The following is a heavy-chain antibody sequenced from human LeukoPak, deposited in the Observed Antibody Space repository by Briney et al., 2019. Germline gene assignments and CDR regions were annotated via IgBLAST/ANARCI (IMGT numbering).Heavy chain of an antibody. Sequence: SETLSLTCAAYGGSFSGYYWSWIRQPPGKGLEWIGEINHSGSTNYNPSLKSRVTTSVDTSKNQFSLKLSSVTAADTAVYYCTRGRYYDSSGYTFLGYWGQGTLVTVSS. J-gene: IGHJ4*02. D-gene: IGHD3-22*01. V-gene: IGHV4-34*01. CDR3: TRGRYYDSSGYTFLGY. CDR2: INHSGST. CDR1: GGSFSGYY.